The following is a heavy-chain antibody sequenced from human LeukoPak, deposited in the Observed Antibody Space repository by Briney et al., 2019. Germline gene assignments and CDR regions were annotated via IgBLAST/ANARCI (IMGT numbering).Heavy chain of an antibody. D-gene: IGHD4-17*01. CDR2: IYYSGST. Sequence: SETLSLTCTVSGGSISSSSYYWGWIRQPPGKGLEWIGSIYYSGSTYYNPSLKSRVTISVDTSKNQFSLKLSSVTAADTAVYYCAREPPPNDYGDYAIDIWGQGTMVTVSS. CDR1: GGSISSSSYY. CDR3: AREPPPNDYGDYAIDI. V-gene: IGHV4-39*02. J-gene: IGHJ3*02.